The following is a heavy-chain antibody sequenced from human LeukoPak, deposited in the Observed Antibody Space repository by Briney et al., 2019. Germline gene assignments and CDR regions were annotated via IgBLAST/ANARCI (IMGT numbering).Heavy chain of an antibody. Sequence: ASVKVSCKASGYTFTGYYLHWVRQAPGQGLEWMGWINPSNGVTNYAQNFQGRVTMTRDTSISTAYMELSSLRSDDTAVFYCARGGGTYAFDYWGQGTLVTVSS. CDR2: INPSNGVT. CDR3: ARGGGTYAFDY. J-gene: IGHJ4*02. D-gene: IGHD1-26*01. CDR1: GYTFTGYY. V-gene: IGHV1-2*02.